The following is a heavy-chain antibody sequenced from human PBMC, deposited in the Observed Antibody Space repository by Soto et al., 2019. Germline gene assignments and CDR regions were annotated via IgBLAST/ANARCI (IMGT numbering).Heavy chain of an antibody. D-gene: IGHD3-10*01. CDR3: AHRTNLVRGAAFDY. J-gene: IGHJ4*02. CDR2: IYWDDDK. V-gene: IGHV2-5*02. CDR1: GFSLRTPGMG. Sequence: QITLTESGPALVKPTQTLTLTCSFSGFSLRTPGMGVGWIRQPPGKALDWLALIYWDDDKRYSSSLKSRLTLTKDTSKNLVVLRMTNMDPLDTATYYCAHRTNLVRGAAFDYWGQGTLVTVSS.